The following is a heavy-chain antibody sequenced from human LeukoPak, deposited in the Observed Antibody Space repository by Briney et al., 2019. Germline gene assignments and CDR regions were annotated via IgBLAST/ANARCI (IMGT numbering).Heavy chain of an antibody. CDR3: ARGGSQYYDSSGLFDY. J-gene: IGHJ4*02. D-gene: IGHD3-22*01. V-gene: IGHV1-69*05. CDR1: GGTFSSYA. Sequence: ASVKVSCKASGGTFSSYAISWVRQAPGQGLEWMGGIIPIFGTANYAQKFQGRVTITTDESTSTAYMELSSLRSEDTAVYYCARGGSQYYDSSGLFDYWGQGTLVTVSS. CDR2: IIPIFGTA.